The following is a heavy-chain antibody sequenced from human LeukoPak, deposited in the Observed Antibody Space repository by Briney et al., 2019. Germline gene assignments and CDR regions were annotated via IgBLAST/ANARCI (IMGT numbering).Heavy chain of an antibody. Sequence: PSQTLSLTCTVSGGSISSGDYYWSWIRQPPGKGLEWIGYIYHSGSTYYSPSLKSRVTISVDRSKNQFSLKLSSVTAADTAVYYCARDLHSGYDWRYWGQGTLVTVSS. CDR3: ARDLHSGYDWRY. CDR1: GGSISSGDYY. J-gene: IGHJ4*02. V-gene: IGHV4-30-2*01. CDR2: IYHSGST. D-gene: IGHD5-12*01.